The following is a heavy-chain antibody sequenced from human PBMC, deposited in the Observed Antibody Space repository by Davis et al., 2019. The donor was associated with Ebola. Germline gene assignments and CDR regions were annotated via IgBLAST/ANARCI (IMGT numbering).Heavy chain of an antibody. CDR2: ISGSGGST. Sequence: PGGSLRLSCAASGFTFSSYAMSWVRQAPGKGLEWVSAISGSGGSTYYADSVKGRFTISRDNSKNTLYLQMNSLRAEDTAVYYCAKGGGLNYYDSSGYYCLYWGQGTLVTVSS. CDR1: GFTFSSYA. CDR3: AKGGGLNYYDSSGYYCLY. J-gene: IGHJ4*02. V-gene: IGHV3-23*01. D-gene: IGHD3-22*01.